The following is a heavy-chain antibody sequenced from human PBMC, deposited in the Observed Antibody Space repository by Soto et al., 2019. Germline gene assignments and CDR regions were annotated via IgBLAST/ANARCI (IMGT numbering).Heavy chain of an antibody. CDR3: ARGQRSSSWYRYFDY. Sequence: QAQLQQWGAGLLKPSETLSLTCAVYGGSFSGYYWSWIRQPPGKGLEWIGEINHSGSTNYNPSLKSRVTISVDTSKNQFSLKLSSVTAADTAVYYCARGQRSSSWYRYFDYWGQGTLVTVSS. CDR2: INHSGST. D-gene: IGHD6-13*01. V-gene: IGHV4-34*01. J-gene: IGHJ4*02. CDR1: GGSFSGYY.